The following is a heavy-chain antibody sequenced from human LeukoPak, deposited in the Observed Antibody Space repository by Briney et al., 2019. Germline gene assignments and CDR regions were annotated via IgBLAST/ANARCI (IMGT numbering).Heavy chain of an antibody. J-gene: IGHJ4*02. CDR2: IKPDGSVI. CDR1: GFTFSNYW. V-gene: IGHV3-7*02. Sequence: GGSLRLSCAASGFTFSNYWMAWVRQAPGRGLEWVASIKPDGSVIYYGDSVKGRFTLSRDNTKNSLYLQMNSLRAEDTAVYYCARGTRNSPDYWGQGTLVTVSS. CDR3: ARGTRNSPDY. D-gene: IGHD1-1*01.